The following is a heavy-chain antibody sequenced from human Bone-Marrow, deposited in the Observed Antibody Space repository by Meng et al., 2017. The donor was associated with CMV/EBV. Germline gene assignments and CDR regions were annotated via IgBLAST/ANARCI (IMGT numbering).Heavy chain of an antibody. Sequence: GGSLRLSCAASGFTVSSNYMSWVRQASGKGLEWVGRIKSKTDGGTTDYAAPVKGRFTISRDDSKNTLYLQMNSLKTEDTAGYYCAREPPGDYYYYGMDVWGQGTTVTVSS. V-gene: IGHV3-15*01. CDR3: AREPPGDYYYYGMDV. D-gene: IGHD3-10*01. CDR2: IKSKTDGGTT. CDR1: GFTVSSNY. J-gene: IGHJ6*02.